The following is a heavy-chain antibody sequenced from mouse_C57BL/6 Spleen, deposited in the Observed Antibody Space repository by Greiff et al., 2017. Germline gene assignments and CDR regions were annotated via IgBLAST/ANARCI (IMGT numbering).Heavy chain of an antibody. V-gene: IGHV1-82*01. Sequence: QVQLKQSGPELVKPGASVKISCKASGYAFSSSWMNWVKQRPGKGLEWIGRIYPGDGDTNYNGKFKGKATLTADKSSSTAYMQLSSLTSEDSAVYFCARENYYGSSYEYFDYWGQGTTLTVSS. J-gene: IGHJ2*01. D-gene: IGHD1-1*01. CDR1: GYAFSSSW. CDR3: ARENYYGSSYEYFDY. CDR2: IYPGDGDT.